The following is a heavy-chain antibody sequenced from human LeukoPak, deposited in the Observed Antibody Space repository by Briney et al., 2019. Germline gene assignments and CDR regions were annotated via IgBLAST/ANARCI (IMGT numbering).Heavy chain of an antibody. Sequence: GGSLRLSCAASGFTFSIHAINWVRQPPGKGLEWVSSIFPSGGEIHYADSVRGRFTISRDNSKSTLSLQMNSLRAEDTAIYYCATYRQVLLPFESWGQGTLVTVSS. CDR1: GFTFSIHA. V-gene: IGHV3-23*01. CDR2: IFPSGGEI. CDR3: ATYRQVLLPFES. D-gene: IGHD2/OR15-2a*01. J-gene: IGHJ4*02.